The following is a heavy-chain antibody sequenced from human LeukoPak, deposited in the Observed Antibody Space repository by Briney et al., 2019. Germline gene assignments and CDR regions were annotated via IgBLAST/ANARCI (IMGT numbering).Heavy chain of an antibody. J-gene: IGHJ5*02. V-gene: IGHV1-8*01. Sequence: ASVKVSCKASGYTFTSYDINWVRQATGQGLEWMGWMNPNSGNTGYAQKFQGRVTMTRDTSISTAYMELSRLRSDDTAVYYCATSNTIFGVVIGSWFDPWGQGTLVTVSS. CDR3: ATSNTIFGVVIGSWFDP. D-gene: IGHD3-3*01. CDR1: GYTFTSYD. CDR2: MNPNSGNT.